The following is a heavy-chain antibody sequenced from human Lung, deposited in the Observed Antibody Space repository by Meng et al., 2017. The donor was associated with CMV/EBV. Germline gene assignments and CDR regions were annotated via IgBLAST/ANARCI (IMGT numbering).Heavy chain of an antibody. Sequence: ESGPARVKPSDTLSPPSSFSGDPNTNHNWWAWVRQPPGKGLEWIGEIPHRGSRAYNPSLKSRVSMSIDKSKNQFSLKLTSVTAADTAVYHCLRRSGGSVWGQGTLVTVSS. CDR2: IPHRGSR. J-gene: IGHJ1*01. CDR1: GDPNTNHNW. D-gene: IGHD3-10*01. CDR3: LRRSGGSV. V-gene: IGHV4-4*02.